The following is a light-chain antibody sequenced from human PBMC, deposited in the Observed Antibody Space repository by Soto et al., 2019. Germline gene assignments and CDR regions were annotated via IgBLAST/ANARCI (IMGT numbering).Light chain of an antibody. V-gene: IGLV2-8*01. CDR2: EVS. Sequence: QSALTQPPSASGSPGQSVTISCTGTSSGVGGYNYVSWYQQHPGKAPKLMIYEVSKRPSGVPDRFSGSKSGNTASLTVSGLQAEDEADYYCSSYAGSNILVFGGGTKLTVL. CDR3: SSYAGSNILV. J-gene: IGLJ3*02. CDR1: SSGVGGYNY.